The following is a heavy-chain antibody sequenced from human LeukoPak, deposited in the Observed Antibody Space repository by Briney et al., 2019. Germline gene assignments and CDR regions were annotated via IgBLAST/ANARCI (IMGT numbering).Heavy chain of an antibody. J-gene: IGHJ3*02. CDR3: ARGGIAVAGTRRWYAFDI. CDR1: GGSISSYY. D-gene: IGHD6-19*01. CDR2: IYTSGST. V-gene: IGHV4-4*07. Sequence: SETLSLTCTVSGGSISSYYWSWNRQPAGKGLEWIGRIYTSGSTNYNPSLKSRVTMSVDTSKNQFSLKLSSVTAADTAVYYCARGGIAVAGTRRWYAFDIWGQGTMVTVSS.